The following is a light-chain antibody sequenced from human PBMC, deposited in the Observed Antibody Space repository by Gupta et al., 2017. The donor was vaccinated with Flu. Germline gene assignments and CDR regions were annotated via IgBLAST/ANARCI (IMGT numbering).Light chain of an antibody. J-gene: IGKJ2*01. CDR2: GAP. V-gene: IGKV4-1*01. CDR3: QQCYGTPYT. CDR1: QSVLYSANKTND. Sequence: NRKSSQSVLYSANKTNDLAWYQQHPRPPPKLLIDGAPTREAGVPERFSGSGSGTHFTLTISSLQAEDVAVYYCQQCYGTPYTFGHGTKVE.